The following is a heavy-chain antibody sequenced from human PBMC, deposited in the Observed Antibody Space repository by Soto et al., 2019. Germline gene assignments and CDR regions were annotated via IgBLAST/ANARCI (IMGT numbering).Heavy chain of an antibody. D-gene: IGHD2-8*02. V-gene: IGHV3-30*03. Sequence: QVQLVESGGGVVQPGRSLRLSCAVSGFTVSTYGMHWVRQAPGKGLEWVAVISRDGGTKYYADSVKGRLTISRDNSRNTLFLEMNSLSGDDMAVYYCTGEVASGYWVQGTLVTVSS. J-gene: IGHJ4*02. CDR2: ISRDGGTK. CDR3: TGEVASGY. CDR1: GFTVSTYG.